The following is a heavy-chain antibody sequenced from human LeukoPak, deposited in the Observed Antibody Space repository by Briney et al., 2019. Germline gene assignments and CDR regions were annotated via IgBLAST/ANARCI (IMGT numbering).Heavy chain of an antibody. CDR1: GFTFSSYA. CDR3: ATGRAAAGWDTFDY. J-gene: IGHJ4*02. CDR2: LSGSGGST. Sequence: VGSLRLSCADSGFTFSSYAMSWVRQAPGKGLEWVSALSGSGGSTYYADSAKGRFTISRDNSKNTLYLQMNSLRAEDTAVYYCATGRAAAGWDTFDYWGQGTLVTVSS. V-gene: IGHV3-23*01. D-gene: IGHD6-13*01.